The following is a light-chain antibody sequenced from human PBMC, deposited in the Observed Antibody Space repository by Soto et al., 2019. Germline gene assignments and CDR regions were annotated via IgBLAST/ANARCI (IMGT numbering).Light chain of an antibody. J-gene: IGLJ2*01. V-gene: IGLV2-23*01. Sequence: QSVLTQPASVSGSPGQSITISCTGTSSDVGSYNLVSWYQQHPGKAPKLMIYEGSKRPSGVSNRFSGSKSGNTASLTISGQQAEDEADYYCCSYAGSSTPLVFGGGTQLTVL. CDR1: SSDVGSYNL. CDR3: CSYAGSSTPLV. CDR2: EGS.